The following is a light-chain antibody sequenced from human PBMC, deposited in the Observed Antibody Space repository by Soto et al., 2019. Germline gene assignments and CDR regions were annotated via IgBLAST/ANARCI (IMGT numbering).Light chain of an antibody. CDR3: QQSYNTTYT. J-gene: IGKJ2*01. CDR1: QSISSY. Sequence: DLQMTQSPSSLSASVGDRVTITCRASQSISSYLNWYQQKPGKAPKVLIYAASSLQSGVPARFSGSGTGTDFTLTISSLQPEDFATYYCQQSYNTTYTFGQGTKLEIK. CDR2: AAS. V-gene: IGKV1-39*01.